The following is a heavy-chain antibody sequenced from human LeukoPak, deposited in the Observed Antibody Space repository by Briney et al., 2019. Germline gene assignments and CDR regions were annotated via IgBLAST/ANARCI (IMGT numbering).Heavy chain of an antibody. J-gene: IGHJ4*02. CDR3: ARALFQVPYYFDF. CDR1: EFSFTNYW. D-gene: IGHD2-2*01. V-gene: IGHV3-74*01. CDR2: INTDGSTT. Sequence: GGSLRLSCEASEFSFTNYWMYWVRQAPGKGLAWVSAINTDGSTTTYADSVKGRFTISRDNAGNTLYLQMNSLRAEDTAVYYCARALFQVPYYFDFWGQGTLVTVSS.